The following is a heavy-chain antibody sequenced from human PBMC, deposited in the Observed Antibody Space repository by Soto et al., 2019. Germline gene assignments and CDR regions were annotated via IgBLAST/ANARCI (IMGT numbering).Heavy chain of an antibody. J-gene: IGHJ6*02. Sequence: ASVKVSCKASGYTFTSYGISWVRQAPGQGLEWMGWISAYNGNTNYAQKLQGRVTMTTDTSTSTAYMELRSLRSDDTAVYYCARVRTMVRGVIRPNYYYYGMDVWGQGTTVTVSS. CDR1: GYTFTSYG. CDR2: ISAYNGNT. CDR3: ARVRTMVRGVIRPNYYYYGMDV. V-gene: IGHV1-18*01. D-gene: IGHD3-10*01.